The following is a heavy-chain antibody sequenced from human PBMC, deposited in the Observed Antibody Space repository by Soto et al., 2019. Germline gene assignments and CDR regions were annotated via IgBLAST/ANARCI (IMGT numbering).Heavy chain of an antibody. V-gene: IGHV3-30-3*01. CDR3: AREVSTVVTP. Sequence: PGGSLRLSCAASGFTFSSYAMHWVRQAPGKGLEWVAVISYDGSNKYYADSVKGRFTISRDNSKNTLYLQMNSLRAEDTAVYYCAREVSTVVTPWGQGTLVTVSS. CDR2: ISYDGSNK. CDR1: GFTFSSYA. J-gene: IGHJ4*02. D-gene: IGHD4-17*01.